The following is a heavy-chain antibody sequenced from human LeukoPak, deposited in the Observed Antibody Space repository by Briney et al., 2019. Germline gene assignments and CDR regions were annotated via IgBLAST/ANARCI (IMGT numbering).Heavy chain of an antibody. Sequence: ASVKVSCKASGGTFSSYAISWVRQAPGQGLEWMGGIIPIFGTANYAQKFQGRVTITADEPTSTAYMELSSLRSEDTAVYYCARASTTLTVAGEQFDYWGQGTLVTVSS. CDR2: IIPIFGTA. J-gene: IGHJ4*02. CDR1: GGTFSSYA. CDR3: ARASTTLTVAGEQFDY. V-gene: IGHV1-69*13. D-gene: IGHD6-19*01.